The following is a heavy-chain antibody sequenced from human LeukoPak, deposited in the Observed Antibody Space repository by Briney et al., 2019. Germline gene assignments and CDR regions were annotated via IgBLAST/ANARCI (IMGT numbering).Heavy chain of an antibody. J-gene: IGHJ4*02. D-gene: IGHD3-9*01. Sequence: SETLSLTCSVSGYSISSGYYWGWIRQPPGKGLEWIGSIYHSGSTYYNPSLKSRVTISVDTSKNQFSLKLSSVTAADTAVYYCARDGEVLRYFDWLPFDYWGQGTLVTVSS. CDR3: ARDGEVLRYFDWLPFDY. CDR1: GYSISSGYY. V-gene: IGHV4-38-2*02. CDR2: IYHSGST.